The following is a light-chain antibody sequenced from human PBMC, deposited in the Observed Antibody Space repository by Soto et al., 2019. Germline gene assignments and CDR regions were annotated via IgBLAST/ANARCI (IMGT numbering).Light chain of an antibody. J-gene: IGKJ2*01. V-gene: IGKV1-5*01. Sequence: DIQMTQSPSTLSASVGDRVTITCRASQSISSWLAWFQQKPGKAPKRLIYGASRLQSGVPSRFSGSGSGTEFTLTISSLQSEDFAVYNCQQYNKWPRTFGQGTKVDIK. CDR1: QSISSW. CDR2: GAS. CDR3: QQYNKWPRT.